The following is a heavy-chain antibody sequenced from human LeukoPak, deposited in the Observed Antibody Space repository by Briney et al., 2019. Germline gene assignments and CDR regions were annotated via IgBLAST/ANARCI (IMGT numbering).Heavy chain of an antibody. CDR3: ARDLDLTSGSFPGY. D-gene: IGHD3-10*01. CDR2: VWYDKSKK. J-gene: IGHJ4*02. V-gene: IGHV3-33*01. CDR1: GFTFSSYG. Sequence: PGGSLRLSCTASGFTFSSYGMHWVRQAPGKGLEWVAVVWYDKSKKDYADSVKGRFTISRDNSKSTLYLQMNSLRVEDTAVYFCARDLDLTSGSFPGYWGQGTLVTVSS.